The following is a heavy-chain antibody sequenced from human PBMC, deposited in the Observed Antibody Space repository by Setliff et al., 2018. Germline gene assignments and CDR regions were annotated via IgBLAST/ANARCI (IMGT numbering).Heavy chain of an antibody. V-gene: IGHV1-2*04. CDR3: ARGWAALGIIGY. Sequence: ASVKVSCKASGGTFSSYAISWVRQAPGQGLEWMGWINPNSGGTNYAQKFQGWVTMTRNTSTSTAYMELSRLTSEDTAVYFCARGWAALGIIGYWGQGTLVTVSS. D-gene: IGHD7-27*01. CDR1: GGTFSSYA. J-gene: IGHJ4*02. CDR2: INPNSGGT.